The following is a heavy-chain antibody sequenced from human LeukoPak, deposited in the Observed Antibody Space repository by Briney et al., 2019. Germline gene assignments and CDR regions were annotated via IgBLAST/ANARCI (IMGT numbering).Heavy chain of an antibody. D-gene: IGHD6-6*01. CDR3: ARVEYSSSAPLFDY. CDR1: SGSISSYY. CDR2: IYYSGGT. Sequence: SETLSLTCTVSSGSISSYYWTWIRQPPGKGLEWIGYIYYSGGTNYNPSLKSRVTISVDTSKNQFSLKLSSVTAADTAVYYCARVEYSSSAPLFDYWGQGTLVTVSS. V-gene: IGHV4-59*01. J-gene: IGHJ4*02.